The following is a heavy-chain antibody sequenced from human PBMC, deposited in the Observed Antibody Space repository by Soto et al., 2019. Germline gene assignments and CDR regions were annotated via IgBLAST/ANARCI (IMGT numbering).Heavy chain of an antibody. CDR3: ARDEGGPDV. CDR1: VFTFSNAW. Sequence: WWSLRLSCRGSVFTFSNAWMHWVRRAPGKGLEWVSRVNNDGTNTAYADSVKGRFIISRDNARNILYMQMNSLRVEDTAIYYCARDEGGPDVWGQGTTVTVSS. CDR2: VNNDGTNT. V-gene: IGHV3-74*01. J-gene: IGHJ6*02.